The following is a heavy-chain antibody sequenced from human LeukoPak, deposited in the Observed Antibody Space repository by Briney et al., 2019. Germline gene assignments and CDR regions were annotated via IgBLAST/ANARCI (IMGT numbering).Heavy chain of an antibody. V-gene: IGHV3-33*06. CDR1: GFTFSSYG. CDR3: AKEVVEFSGSYPYYFDY. CDR2: IWYDGSDK. J-gene: IGHJ4*02. D-gene: IGHD1-26*01. Sequence: GGSLRLSCAASGFTFSSYGMHWVRQAPGKGLEWVAVIWYDGSDKYYADSVKGRFTISRDNSKNTLYVQMNSLRAEDTAVYYCAKEVVEFSGSYPYYFDYWGQGTLVTVSS.